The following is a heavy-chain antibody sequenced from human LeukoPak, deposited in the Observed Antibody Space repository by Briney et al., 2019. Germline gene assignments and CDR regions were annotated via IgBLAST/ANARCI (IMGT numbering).Heavy chain of an antibody. V-gene: IGHV4-39*02. J-gene: IGHJ4*02. CDR2: IYSSGSS. Sequence: SSETLSLTCSVSGGSISSGSYYWGWIRQSPGKGLEWIGSIYSSGSSYYNPSLKSRVTISADTSKNQVSLQLTSVTPEDTAVYYCSRELAWGPADYWGQGTLVTVSS. D-gene: IGHD7-27*01. CDR3: SRELAWGPADY. CDR1: GGSISSGSYY.